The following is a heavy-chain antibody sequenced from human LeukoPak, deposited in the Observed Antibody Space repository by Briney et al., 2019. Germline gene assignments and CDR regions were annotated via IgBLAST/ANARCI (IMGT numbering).Heavy chain of an antibody. D-gene: IGHD4-17*01. Sequence: TTGGSLRLSCAASGFTFRNYGMHWVRQAPGKGLEWVSSITSSSNYMYYADSVRGRFTISRDNAKNSLYLQMNSLRAEDTAVYYCASFMTTVSINDYWGQGTLVTVSS. V-gene: IGHV3-21*01. CDR3: ASFMTTVSINDY. J-gene: IGHJ4*02. CDR1: GFTFRNYG. CDR2: ITSSSNYM.